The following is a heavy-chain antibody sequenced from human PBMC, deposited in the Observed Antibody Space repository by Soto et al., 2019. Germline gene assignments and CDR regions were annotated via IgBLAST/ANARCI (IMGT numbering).Heavy chain of an antibody. CDR2: INHSGST. D-gene: IGHD3-9*01. Sequence: SETLSLTCAVYGGSFSGYYWSWIRQPPGKGLEWIGEINHSGSTNYNPSLKSRVTISVDTSKNQFSLKLSSVTAADTAVYYCARGHYYDLLTGYDYWGKGTLVTVSS. CDR3: ARGHYYDLLTGYDY. V-gene: IGHV4-34*01. J-gene: IGHJ4*02. CDR1: GGSFSGYY.